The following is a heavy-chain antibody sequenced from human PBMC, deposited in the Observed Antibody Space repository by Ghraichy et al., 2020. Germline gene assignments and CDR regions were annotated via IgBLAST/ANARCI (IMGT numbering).Heavy chain of an antibody. D-gene: IGHD4-23*01. CDR3: ARGWSYGGNKRRSALPRPFDY. V-gene: IGHV4-34*01. CDR2: INHSGST. Sequence: SETLSLTCAVYGGSFSGYYWSWIRQPPGKGLEWIGEINHSGSTNYNPSLKSRVTISVDTSKNQFSLKLSSVTAADTAVYYCARGWSYGGNKRRSALPRPFDYWGQGTLVTVSS. CDR1: GGSFSGYY. J-gene: IGHJ4*02.